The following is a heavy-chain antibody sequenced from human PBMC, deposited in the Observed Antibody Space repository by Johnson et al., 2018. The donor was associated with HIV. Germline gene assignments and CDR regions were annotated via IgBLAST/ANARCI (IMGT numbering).Heavy chain of an antibody. Sequence: QVQLVESGGGVVQPGGSLRLSCAASGFTFSSHGMHWVRQAPGKGLEWVAFIRYDGSNKYYADSVKGRFTISRDNSKNTLYLQMNSLRAEDTAVYYCAKDFGYPRPRDAFDIWGQGTMVTVSS. V-gene: IGHV3-30*02. J-gene: IGHJ3*02. CDR3: AKDFGYPRPRDAFDI. CDR2: IRYDGSNK. CDR1: GFTFSSHG. D-gene: IGHD5-12*01.